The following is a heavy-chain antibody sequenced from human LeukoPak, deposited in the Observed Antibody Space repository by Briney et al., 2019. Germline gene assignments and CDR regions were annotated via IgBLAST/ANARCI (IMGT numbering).Heavy chain of an antibody. CDR1: GGTFSSYA. CDR3: ARDVGAPNRYYYDSSGYYYFDY. D-gene: IGHD3-22*01. Sequence: SVKVSCKASGGTFSSYAISWVRQAPGQGLEWMGRIIPILGIANYAQKFQGRVTITADKSTSTAYMELSSLRSEDTAVYYCARDVGAPNRYYYDSSGYYYFDYWGQGTLVTVSS. V-gene: IGHV1-69*04. J-gene: IGHJ4*02. CDR2: IIPILGIA.